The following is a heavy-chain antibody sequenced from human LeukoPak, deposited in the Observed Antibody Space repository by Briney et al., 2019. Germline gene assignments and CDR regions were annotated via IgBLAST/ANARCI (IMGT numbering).Heavy chain of an antibody. CDR1: GGSFSGYY. V-gene: IGHV4-34*01. CDR2: INHSGST. J-gene: IGHJ6*02. D-gene: IGHD3-22*01. Sequence: SETLSLTCAVYGGSFSGYYWSWIRQPPGKGLEWIGEINHSGSTNYNPSLKSRLTMSADTSKNQFSLNLRSVTAADTAIYYCARDRVDSSGYYYYYGIDVWGQGTAVTVSS. CDR3: ARDRVDSSGYYYYYGIDV.